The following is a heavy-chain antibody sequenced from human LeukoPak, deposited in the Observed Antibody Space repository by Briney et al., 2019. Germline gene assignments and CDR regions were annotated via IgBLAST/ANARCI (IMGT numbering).Heavy chain of an antibody. CDR2: IDYSGST. V-gene: IGHV4-59*02. Sequence: SETLSLTCTVPGGSVRPYFWNWVRQSPGKGLEWLAFIDYSGSTSYNPSLNSRATISTDTSKSQFSLRLSSVTAADTAVYYCARGSGTTGTIYMDVGGKGSTVTVSS. CDR3: ARGSGTTGTIYMDV. CDR1: GGSVRPYF. D-gene: IGHD1-1*01. J-gene: IGHJ6*03.